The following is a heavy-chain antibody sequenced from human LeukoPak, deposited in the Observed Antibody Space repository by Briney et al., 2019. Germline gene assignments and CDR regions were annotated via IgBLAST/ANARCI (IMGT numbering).Heavy chain of an antibody. CDR1: GGSFSGYY. CDR2: INHSGST. CDR3: ARGGNGIIVGATTPFDY. J-gene: IGHJ4*02. V-gene: IGHV4-34*01. D-gene: IGHD1-26*01. Sequence: SETLSLTCAVSGGSFSGYYWSWIRQPPGKGLEWIGEINHSGSTNYNPSLKSRVTISVDTSKNQFSLKLSSVTAADTAVYYCARGGNGIIVGATTPFDYWGQGTLVTVSS.